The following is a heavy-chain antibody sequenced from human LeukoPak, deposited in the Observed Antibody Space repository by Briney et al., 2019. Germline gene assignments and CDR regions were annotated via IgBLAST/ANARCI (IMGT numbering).Heavy chain of an antibody. CDR1: GFTFSSYS. V-gene: IGHV3-21*01. CDR3: ASIPGIAVAAFDI. CDR2: INSSSSYI. Sequence: GGSLRLSCAASGFTFSSYSMNWVRQAPGKGLEWVSSINSSSSYIYYADSAKGRFTISRDNAKNSLYLQMNSLRAGDTAVYYCASIPGIAVAAFDIWGQGTMVTASS. J-gene: IGHJ3*02. D-gene: IGHD6-19*01.